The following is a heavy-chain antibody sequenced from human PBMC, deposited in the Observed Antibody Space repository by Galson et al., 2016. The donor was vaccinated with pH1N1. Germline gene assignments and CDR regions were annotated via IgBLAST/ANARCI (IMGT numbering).Heavy chain of an antibody. CDR2: IIPIFGTT. Sequence: SVKVSCKVSEGTFTSSTITWVRHAPGQGLEWVGDIIPIFGTTTYALKFQGRVTLTADGSLHTAFMELSGLTSQDTAVYYCARTPTSVVTVYSPFDVWGQG. J-gene: IGHJ3*01. CDR1: EGTFTSST. V-gene: IGHV1-69*13. D-gene: IGHD4-23*01. CDR3: ARTPTSVVTVYSPFDV.